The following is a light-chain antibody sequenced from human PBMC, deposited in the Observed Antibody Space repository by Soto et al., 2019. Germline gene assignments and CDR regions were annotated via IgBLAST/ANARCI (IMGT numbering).Light chain of an antibody. CDR3: QQYNNWPLT. CDR1: QSVSNN. V-gene: IGKV3-15*01. J-gene: IGKJ4*01. Sequence: EIVMTQSPATLSVSPGERATLSCRASQSVSNNLAWYQQNPGQAPRLLIYFASTRATGIPARFSGSGSWTEFTLTISSLQSEDFEVYYCQQYNNWPLTFGGGTKVEIK. CDR2: FAS.